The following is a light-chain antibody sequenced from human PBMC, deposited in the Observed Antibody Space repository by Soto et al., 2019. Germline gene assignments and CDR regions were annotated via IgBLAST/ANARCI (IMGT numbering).Light chain of an antibody. CDR1: SGSVSTSYY. Sequence: QTVVTQEPSFSVSPGGTVTLTCGLSSGSVSTSYYPSWYQQTPGQAPRTLIYSTNTRSSGVPDRFSGSILGNKAALTITGAQADDESDYHCVLYMGSGIGVFGGGTQLTVL. CDR3: VLYMGSGIGV. CDR2: STN. J-gene: IGLJ3*02. V-gene: IGLV8-61*01.